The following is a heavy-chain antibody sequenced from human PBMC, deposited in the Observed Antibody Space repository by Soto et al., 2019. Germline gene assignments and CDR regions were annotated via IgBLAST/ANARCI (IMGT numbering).Heavy chain of an antibody. CDR2: INAGNGNT. Sequence: ASVKVSCKASGYTFTSYAMHWVRQAPGQRLEWMGWINAGNGNTKYSQKFQGRVTITRDTSASTAYMELSSLRSEDTAVYYCARSGLRYFDWLKAMADAFDIWGQGTMVTVSS. J-gene: IGHJ3*02. D-gene: IGHD3-9*01. CDR1: GYTFTSYA. V-gene: IGHV1-3*01. CDR3: ARSGLRYFDWLKAMADAFDI.